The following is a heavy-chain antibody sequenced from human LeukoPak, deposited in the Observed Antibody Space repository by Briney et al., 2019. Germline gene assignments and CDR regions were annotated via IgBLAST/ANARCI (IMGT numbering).Heavy chain of an antibody. CDR3: ARSGHDYGDYQPGNY. CDR1: GGSISSSNW. D-gene: IGHD4-17*01. J-gene: IGHJ4*02. Sequence: PSETLSLTCAVSGGSISSSNWWSWVRQPPGKGLEWIGEIYHSGDTNYNPSLKSRLTISIDKSKNQFSLKLSSVTAADTAVYFCARSGHDYGDYQPGNYWGQGTLVTVSS. CDR2: IYHSGDT. V-gene: IGHV4-4*02.